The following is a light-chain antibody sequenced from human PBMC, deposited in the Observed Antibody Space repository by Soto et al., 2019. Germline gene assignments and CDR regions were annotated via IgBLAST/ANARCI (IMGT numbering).Light chain of an antibody. CDR2: GAS. CDR3: QQYGISPFT. V-gene: IGKV3-20*01. CDR1: QFVSSSY. J-gene: IGKJ4*01. Sequence: EVVLTQSPGTLSLSPGARATLSCRASQFVSSSYLAWYQQMPGQAPRLLIYGASSRATGIPDRISGGGSETDFTLTISRLESEDSGVYYCQQYGISPFTFGGGTKVDIK.